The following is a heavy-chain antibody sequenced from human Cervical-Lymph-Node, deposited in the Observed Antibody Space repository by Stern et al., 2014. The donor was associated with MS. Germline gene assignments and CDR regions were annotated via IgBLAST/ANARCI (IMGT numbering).Heavy chain of an antibody. V-gene: IGHV1-69*06. CDR2: ITPICNSA. CDR1: GDTFTDYA. J-gene: IGHJ6*01. D-gene: IGHD1-1*01. Sequence: QVQLVQSGAEVKKPGSSVTVSCKASGDTFTDYAISWVRQAPGQGPEWMGGITPICNSADYAQKFQGRLTITADKSRSTAYMELSSLTCEDTAVYYCAREVGSLAMDVWGQGTTVIVSS. CDR3: AREVGSLAMDV.